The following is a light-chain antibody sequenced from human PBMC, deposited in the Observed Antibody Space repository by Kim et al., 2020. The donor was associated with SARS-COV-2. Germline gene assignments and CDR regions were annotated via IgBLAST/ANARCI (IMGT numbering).Light chain of an antibody. CDR3: SSYAGRNSVL. CDR2: EVN. J-gene: IGLJ2*01. Sequence: QSALTQPPSASGSPGQSVTISCTGTSSDVGGYNHVSWYQQHPGKAPKLMIYEVNKRPSGVPDRFSGSKFGTTASLTVSGLQPEDDADYYCSSYAGRNSVLFGGGTQLTVL. CDR1: SSDVGGYNH. V-gene: IGLV2-8*01.